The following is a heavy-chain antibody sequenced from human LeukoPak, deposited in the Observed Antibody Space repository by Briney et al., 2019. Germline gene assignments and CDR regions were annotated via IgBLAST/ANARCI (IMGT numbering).Heavy chain of an antibody. V-gene: IGHV1-8*03. D-gene: IGHD6-6*01. CDR2: MNPNSGNT. J-gene: IGHJ4*02. CDR3: ARGHRRIAARPGYYFDY. Sequence: ASVKVSCKASGGTFSSYAISWVRQATGQGLEWMGWMNPNSGNTGYAQKFQGRVTITRNTSISTAYMELSSLRSEDTAVYYCARGHRRIAARPGYYFDYWGQGTLVTVSS. CDR1: GGTFSSYA.